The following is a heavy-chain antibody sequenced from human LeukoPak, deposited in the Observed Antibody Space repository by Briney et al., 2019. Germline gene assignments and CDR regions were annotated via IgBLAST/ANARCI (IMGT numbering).Heavy chain of an antibody. CDR3: ARAWGYDFWSGYYPFDY. J-gene: IGHJ4*02. Sequence: PGGSLRLSCAACGFTFSSYSIHWVRQAPGKGLEWVASISASGSYIFYAESVKGRFTISRDNAKNSLNLQMNSLRAEDTAVYYCARAWGYDFWSGYYPFDYWGQGTLVTVSS. D-gene: IGHD3-3*01. CDR2: ISASGSYI. CDR1: GFTFSSYS. V-gene: IGHV3-21*01.